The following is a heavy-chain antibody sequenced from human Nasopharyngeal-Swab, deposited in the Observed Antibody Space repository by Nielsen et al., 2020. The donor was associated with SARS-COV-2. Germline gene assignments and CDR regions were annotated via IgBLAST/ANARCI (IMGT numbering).Heavy chain of an antibody. CDR3: ARERTFTTVVTHAFDI. J-gene: IGHJ3*02. CDR2: IYYSGST. D-gene: IGHD4-23*01. V-gene: IGHV4-30-4*01. Sequence: SETLSLTCTVSGGSISSGDYYWSWIRPPPGKGLEWIGYIYYSGSTYYNPSLKSRVTISVDTSKNQFSLKLSSVTAADTAVYYCARERTFTTVVTHAFDIWGQGTMVTVSS. CDR1: GGSISSGDYY.